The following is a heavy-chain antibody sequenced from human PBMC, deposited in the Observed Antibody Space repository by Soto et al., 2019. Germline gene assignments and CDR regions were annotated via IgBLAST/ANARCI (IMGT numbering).Heavy chain of an antibody. CDR2: ISAYNGNT. CDR1: GYTFTSYG. V-gene: IGHV1-18*01. CDR3: AIEFSRTGYYYYYMDV. J-gene: IGHJ6*03. D-gene: IGHD1-1*01. Sequence: ASVKVSCKASGYTFTSYGISWVRQAPGQGLEWMGWISAYNGNTNYAQKLQGRVTMTTDTSTSTAYMELRSLRSDDTAVYYCAIEFSRTGYYYYYMDVWGKGNTVTVSS.